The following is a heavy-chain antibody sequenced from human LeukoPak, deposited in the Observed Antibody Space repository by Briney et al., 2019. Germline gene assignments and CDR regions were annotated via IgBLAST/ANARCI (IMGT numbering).Heavy chain of an antibody. Sequence: PGGSLRLSCAASGFTFSSYAMHWVRQAPGKGLEWVAVISYDGSNKYYADSVKGRFTISRDNSKNTLYLQMNSLRAEDTAVYYCARVYSSSCLDYWGQGTLVTVSS. V-gene: IGHV3-30*04. D-gene: IGHD6-13*01. J-gene: IGHJ4*02. CDR3: ARVYSSSCLDY. CDR2: ISYDGSNK. CDR1: GFTFSSYA.